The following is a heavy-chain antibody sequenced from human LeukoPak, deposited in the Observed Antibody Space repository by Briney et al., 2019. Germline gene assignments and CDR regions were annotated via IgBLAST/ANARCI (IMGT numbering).Heavy chain of an antibody. CDR2: ISSGSSNI. CDR3: ARKFPPPLYAMDV. J-gene: IGHJ6*02. CDR1: GFTFSDYS. D-gene: IGHD2-21*01. V-gene: IGHV3-21*01. Sequence: GGSLRLSCAASGFTFSDYSMNWVRQAPGKGLEWVSCISSGSSNIYYADSVKGRFTISRDNAKNSLYLQMNSLRAEDTAVYYCARKFPPPLYAMDVWGQGTTVTVSS.